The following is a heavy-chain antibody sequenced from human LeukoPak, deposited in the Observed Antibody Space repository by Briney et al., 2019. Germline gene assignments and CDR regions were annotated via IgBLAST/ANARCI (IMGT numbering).Heavy chain of an antibody. J-gene: IGHJ4*02. CDR3: ARVESGSCSTTRCRNIDY. CDR2: INTDGSST. Sequence: GGSLRLSCAASGFTLSNYWMHWVRQAPGKGLVWVSRINTDGSSTNYADSVKGRFTISRDNAKNTLYVQMNSLRVEDTAVYYCARVESGSCSTTRCRNIDYWGQGTLVTVSS. CDR1: GFTLSNYW. D-gene: IGHD2-2*01. V-gene: IGHV3-74*01.